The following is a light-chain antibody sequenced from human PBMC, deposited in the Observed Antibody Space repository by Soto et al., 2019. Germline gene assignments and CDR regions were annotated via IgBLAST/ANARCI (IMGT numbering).Light chain of an antibody. Sequence: EIVLTQSPDTLSLSPGERATLSCRASQSVSTNSLAWYQQKPGPAPRPLIYGASSRATGTPDRFSGSGSGTDFTLTISRLEPEDFAVYYCQQYGSSALTFGGGTKVDIK. J-gene: IGKJ4*01. CDR2: GAS. V-gene: IGKV3-20*01. CDR1: QSVSTNS. CDR3: QQYGSSALT.